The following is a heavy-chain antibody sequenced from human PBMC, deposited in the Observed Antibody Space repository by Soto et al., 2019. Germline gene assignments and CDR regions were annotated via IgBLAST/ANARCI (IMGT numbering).Heavy chain of an antibody. CDR1: GDSIGSGDYY. Sequence: SETLSLTCAVSGDSIGSGDYYWTWIRQSPGKGLEYIGYIYKSGRTYYNPSLKSRPVISLDTSKNQVFLRLTSLTAADTAMYFCARSLSSSSGYFDPWGQGTLVTAPQ. J-gene: IGHJ5*02. D-gene: IGHD6-6*01. CDR3: ARSLSSSSGYFDP. V-gene: IGHV4-30-4*01. CDR2: IYKSGRT.